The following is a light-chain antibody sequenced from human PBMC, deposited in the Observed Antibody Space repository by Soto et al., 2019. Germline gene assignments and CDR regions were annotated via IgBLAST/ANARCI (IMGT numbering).Light chain of an antibody. CDR2: GIS. J-gene: IGKJ1*01. V-gene: IGKV3-20*01. CDR1: QSVTSDY. Sequence: EIVLTQSPGTLSLSPGERATLSCRASQSVTSDYLAWYQQRPGQAPRLLIYGISRRASGIADRFSGSGSGTDFTLTISRLEPEDFAVYYGQQYSASPVTFGQGTKVEIQ. CDR3: QQYSASPVT.